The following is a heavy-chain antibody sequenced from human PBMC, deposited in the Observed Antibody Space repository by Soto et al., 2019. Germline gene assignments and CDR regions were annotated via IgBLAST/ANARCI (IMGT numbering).Heavy chain of an antibody. Sequence: EVQLVESGGALVQPGRSLRLSCAASGFTFDDYAMHWVRQAPGKGPEWVSGISWNSASIGYADSVMGRFTISRDNAKKSLYLQMNSLKAADTAVYFCAKDFTTMVRMCDYWGQGTLVTVSS. CDR2: ISWNSASI. D-gene: IGHD5-18*01. J-gene: IGHJ4*02. CDR3: AKDFTTMVRMCDY. V-gene: IGHV3-9*01. CDR1: GFTFDDYA.